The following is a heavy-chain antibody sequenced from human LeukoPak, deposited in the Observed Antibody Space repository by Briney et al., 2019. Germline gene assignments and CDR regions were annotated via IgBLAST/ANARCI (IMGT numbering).Heavy chain of an antibody. CDR3: ARGGWLSGDY. CDR1: GGSFSGYY. D-gene: IGHD3-22*01. Sequence: SEALSLTCAVYGGSFSGYYWSWIRQPPGKGLEWIGEINHSGSTNYNPSRKSRVIISVDTSKNQFSLKLSSVTAADTAVYYCARGGWLSGDYWGQGTLVTVSS. V-gene: IGHV4-34*01. CDR2: INHSGST. J-gene: IGHJ4*02.